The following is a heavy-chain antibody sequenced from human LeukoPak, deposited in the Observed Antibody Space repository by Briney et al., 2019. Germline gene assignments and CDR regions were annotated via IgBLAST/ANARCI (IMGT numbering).Heavy chain of an antibody. D-gene: IGHD3-3*01. J-gene: IGHJ4*02. Sequence: SETLSLTCAVYGGSFSGYYWSCIRQPPGKGLECIGEINHSGSTNYNPSLKSRVTISVDTSKNQFSLKLSSVTAADTAVYYCARGHNFDFWSGTFKFDYWGQGTLVTVSS. CDR3: ARGHNFDFWSGTFKFDY. CDR2: INHSGST. V-gene: IGHV4-34*01. CDR1: GGSFSGYY.